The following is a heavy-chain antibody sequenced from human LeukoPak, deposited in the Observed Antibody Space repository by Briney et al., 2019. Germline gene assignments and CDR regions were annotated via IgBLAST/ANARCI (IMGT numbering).Heavy chain of an antibody. V-gene: IGHV4-39*01. CDR1: GGSISSSSYY. CDR3: ARLQVAGTALEHPLFDY. Sequence: SETLSLTCTVSGGSISSSSYYWGWIRQPPGKGLEWIGSIYYSGSTYYNPSLKSRVTISVDTSKNQFSLKLSSVTAADTAVYYCARLQVAGTALEHPLFDYWGQGTLVTVSS. J-gene: IGHJ4*02. CDR2: IYYSGST. D-gene: IGHD6-19*01.